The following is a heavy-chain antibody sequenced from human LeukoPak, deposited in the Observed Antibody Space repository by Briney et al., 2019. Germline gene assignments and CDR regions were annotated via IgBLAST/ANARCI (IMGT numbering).Heavy chain of an antibody. J-gene: IGHJ4*02. CDR3: AREGSGNAFDY. V-gene: IGHV3-48*04. CDR1: GFTFSSYS. D-gene: IGHD4-23*01. Sequence: PGGSLRLSCAASGFTFSSYSMNWVRQAPGKGLEWVSYISSSSSTIYYADSVKGRFTISRDNAKNSLYLQMNSLRAEDTTIYYCAREGSGNAFDYWGQGTLVTVSS. CDR2: ISSSSSTI.